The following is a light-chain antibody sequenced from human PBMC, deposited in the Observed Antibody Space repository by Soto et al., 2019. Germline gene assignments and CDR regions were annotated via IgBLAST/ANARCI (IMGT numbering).Light chain of an antibody. Sequence: DIQMTQSPSSVSASVGDRITITCRASQDIGGRLAWFQQKXXXXXQXXXXAASILHSGLPSRFSGSGSGTDFSLTISSLHPVDFATYYCQHYNSYSFGQVTTAGIK. CDR3: QHYNSYS. V-gene: IGKV1D-16*01. J-gene: IGKJ1*01. CDR2: AAS. CDR1: QDIGGR.